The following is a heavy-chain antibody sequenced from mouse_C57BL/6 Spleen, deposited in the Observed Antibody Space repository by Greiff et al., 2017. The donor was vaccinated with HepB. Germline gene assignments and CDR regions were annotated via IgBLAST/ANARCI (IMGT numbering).Heavy chain of an antibody. CDR1: GYAFTNYL. J-gene: IGHJ2*01. D-gene: IGHD1-1*01. CDR2: INPGSGGT. Sequence: QVQLQQSGAELVRPGTSVKVSCKASGYAFTNYLIEWVKQRPGQGLEWIGVINPGSGGTNYNEKFKGKATLTADKSSSTAYMQLSSLTSEDSAVYFCARSLTVVATDYWGQGTTLTVSS. V-gene: IGHV1-54*01. CDR3: ARSLTVVATDY.